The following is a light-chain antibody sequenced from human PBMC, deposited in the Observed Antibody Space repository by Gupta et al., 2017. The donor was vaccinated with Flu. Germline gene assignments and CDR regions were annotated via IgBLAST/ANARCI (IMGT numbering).Light chain of an antibody. V-gene: IGKV1-39*01. CDR2: AAS. CDR3: QQTDSIPHT. J-gene: IGKJ2*01. CDR1: QIISTY. Sequence: PSSLSASVGDRVTITCRASQIISTYLNWYQQKPGKAPKLLIYAASSVHSGVPSRFSGSGSETDFTLTISSLQPEDFATYYCQQTDSIPHTFGQGTKLEIK.